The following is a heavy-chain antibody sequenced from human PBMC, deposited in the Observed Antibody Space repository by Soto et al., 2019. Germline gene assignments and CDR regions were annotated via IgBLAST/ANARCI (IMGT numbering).Heavy chain of an antibody. CDR1: GFTFSSYG. V-gene: IGHV3-30*18. J-gene: IGHJ6*02. Sequence: GGSLRLSCAASGFTFSSYGMHWVRQAPGKGLGWVAVISYDGSNKYYADSVKGRFTISRDNSKNTLYLQMNSLRAEDTAVYYCAKDITAAGSGSYYYYGMDVWGQGTTVTVSS. CDR2: ISYDGSNK. D-gene: IGHD6-13*01. CDR3: AKDITAAGSGSYYYYGMDV.